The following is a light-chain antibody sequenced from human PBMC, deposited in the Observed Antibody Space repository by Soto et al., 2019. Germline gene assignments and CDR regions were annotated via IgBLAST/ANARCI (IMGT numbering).Light chain of an antibody. V-gene: IGKV3-20*01. J-gene: IGKJ3*01. CDR3: LHYDRSFQT. CDR2: DPF. Sequence: VLTQSPGTLSLSPGESGTLSCRASQHVPNGQLAWYHQKPGQAPRLLIEDPFNRASGIPARFRGSGSGTDFTLTIDSLEHEDFGMYYCLHYDRSFQTFGPGTKVD. CDR1: QHVPNGQ.